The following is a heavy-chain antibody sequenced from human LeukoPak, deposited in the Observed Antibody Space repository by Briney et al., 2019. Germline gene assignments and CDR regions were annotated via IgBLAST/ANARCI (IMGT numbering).Heavy chain of an antibody. Sequence: ASETLSLTCTVSGGSISSSSYYWGWIRQPPGKGLEWIGSTYYSGSTYYNPSLKSRVTISVDTSKNQFSLKLSSVTAADTAVYYCASRWPKVDYYYMDVWGKGTTVTVSS. CDR3: ASRWPKVDYYYMDV. D-gene: IGHD5-24*01. J-gene: IGHJ6*03. V-gene: IGHV4-39*01. CDR2: TYYSGST. CDR1: GGSISSSSYY.